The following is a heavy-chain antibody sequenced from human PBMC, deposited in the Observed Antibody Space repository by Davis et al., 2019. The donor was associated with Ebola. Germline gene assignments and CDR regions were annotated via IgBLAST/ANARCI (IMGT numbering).Heavy chain of an antibody. Sequence: GGSLRLSCAASGFTFSSFTMNWVRQAPGKGLEWISHIRGKSDYITYSDPVKGRFTISRDNAKDSLYLQLNSLRDDDTAMYYCVRDLDWAFDYWGQGTLVTVPS. D-gene: IGHD3-9*01. CDR1: GFTFSSFT. V-gene: IGHV3-48*02. CDR2: IRGKSDYI. J-gene: IGHJ4*02. CDR3: VRDLDWAFDY.